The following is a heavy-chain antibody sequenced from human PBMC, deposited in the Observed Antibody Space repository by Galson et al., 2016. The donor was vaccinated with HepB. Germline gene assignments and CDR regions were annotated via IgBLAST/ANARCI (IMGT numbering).Heavy chain of an antibody. D-gene: IGHD3-3*01. Sequence: SLRLSCAASGFTFSNAWMSWVRQAPGKGLEWVGRIKSKTNGGTTDYAAPVKGRFTISRDNSKNTLYLQMNSLKTEDTAVYYCRAGPNYDFPFDLWGRCTLVTVSS. CDR2: IKSKTNGGTT. V-gene: IGHV3-15*01. J-gene: IGHJ2*01. CDR1: GFTFSNAW. CDR3: RAGPNYDFPFDL.